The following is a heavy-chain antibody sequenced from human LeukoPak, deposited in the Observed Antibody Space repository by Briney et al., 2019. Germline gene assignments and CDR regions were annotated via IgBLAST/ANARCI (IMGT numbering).Heavy chain of an antibody. Sequence: GESLKISCKGSGYSFSSQWIGWVRRMPEKGLEWMGIIYPGDSDTRYNPSFQGQVTISADKSISTAYLQWSSLKASDTAMYYCARDRVVVTAIPPHFDYWGQGTLVTVSS. D-gene: IGHD2-21*02. V-gene: IGHV5-51*01. CDR1: GYSFSSQW. J-gene: IGHJ4*02. CDR2: IYPGDSDT. CDR3: ARDRVVVTAIPPHFDY.